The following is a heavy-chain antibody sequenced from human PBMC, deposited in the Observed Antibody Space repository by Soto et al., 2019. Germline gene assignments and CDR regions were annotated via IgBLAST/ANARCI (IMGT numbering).Heavy chain of an antibody. V-gene: IGHV1-2*02. CDR3: ARDGQWLVTPYYYYGLDV. CDR2: INPNSGDT. CDR1: GYAFNAYY. J-gene: IGHJ6*02. Sequence: QEQLVQSGAEVKKPGASVKVSCKASGYAFNAYYIHWVRQAPGQGLEWMGWINPNSGDTNYAQKFQCRVTLTRDMSISTANMELTRLRSDDTAVYYFARDGQWLVTPYYYYGLDVWGQGTTVTVPS. D-gene: IGHD6-19*01.